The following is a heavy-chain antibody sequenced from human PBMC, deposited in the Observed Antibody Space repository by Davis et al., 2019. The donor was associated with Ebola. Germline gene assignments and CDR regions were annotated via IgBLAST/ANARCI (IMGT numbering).Heavy chain of an antibody. Sequence: SVKVSCKASGGTFSSYAISWVRQAPGQGLEWMGGIIPIFGTTNYAQKFQGRVTMTRDTSTGTAYMELRSLRSDDTAVYYCAREGDIVVVPAAIPGPGYYGMDVWGQGTTVTVSS. CDR2: IIPIFGTT. D-gene: IGHD2-2*02. CDR1: GGTFSSYA. J-gene: IGHJ6*02. V-gene: IGHV1-69*05. CDR3: AREGDIVVVPAAIPGPGYYGMDV.